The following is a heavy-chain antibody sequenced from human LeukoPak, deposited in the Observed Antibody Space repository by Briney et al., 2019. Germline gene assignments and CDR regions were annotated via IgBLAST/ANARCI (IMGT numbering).Heavy chain of an antibody. J-gene: IGHJ6*02. V-gene: IGHV3-21*01. CDR1: GFTFTTYS. Sequence: GGSLRLSCVASGFTFTTYSLNWVRQAPGKGLEWVSSISSTSSYIYYADSVKGRFTLSRDDAKNSIYLQMDSLRAEDTAVYYCTSRGDFWSGYWAMNVWGQGTTVIVSS. CDR2: ISSTSSYI. CDR3: TSRGDFWSGYWAMNV. D-gene: IGHD3-3*01.